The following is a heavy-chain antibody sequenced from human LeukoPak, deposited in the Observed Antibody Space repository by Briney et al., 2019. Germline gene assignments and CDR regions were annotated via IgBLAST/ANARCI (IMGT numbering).Heavy chain of an antibody. CDR1: GYTLTELS. D-gene: IGHD1-26*01. J-gene: IGHJ1*01. CDR3: ATGPFLWEVGARVFTSVGHFQH. Sequence: ASVKVSCKVSGYTLTELSMHWVRQAPGKGLEWMGGFDPEDGETIYAQKFQGRVTMTEDTSTDTAYMELSSLRSEDTAAYYCATGPFLWEVGARVFTSVGHFQHWGQGTLVTVSS. V-gene: IGHV1-24*01. CDR2: FDPEDGET.